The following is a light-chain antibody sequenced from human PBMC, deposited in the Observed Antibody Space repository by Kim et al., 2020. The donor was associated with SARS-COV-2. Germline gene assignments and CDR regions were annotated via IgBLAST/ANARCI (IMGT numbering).Light chain of an antibody. CDR3: CSYAGSSTSYV. Sequence: QAVTISCTGTSIDVGSYNLVSWYQQHPGKAPKVMIYEVNKRPSGVSNRFSGSKSGNTASLTISGLQAEDEADYYCCSYAGSSTSYVFGTGTKVTVL. J-gene: IGLJ1*01. V-gene: IGLV2-23*02. CDR1: SIDVGSYNL. CDR2: EVN.